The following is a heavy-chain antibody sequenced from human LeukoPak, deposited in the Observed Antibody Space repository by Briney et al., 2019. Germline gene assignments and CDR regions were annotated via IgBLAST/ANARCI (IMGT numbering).Heavy chain of an antibody. CDR3: ARDRYYVVDY. Sequence: PGGPLRLSCAASGFTFSDYYMSWIRQAPGKGLEWVSYISSSGSTIYYADPVKGRFTISRDNAKNTLYLQMNSLRAEDTAVYYCARDRYYVVDYWGQGTLVTVSS. V-gene: IGHV3-11*04. J-gene: IGHJ4*02. CDR2: ISSSGSTI. CDR1: GFTFSDYY. D-gene: IGHD3-10*01.